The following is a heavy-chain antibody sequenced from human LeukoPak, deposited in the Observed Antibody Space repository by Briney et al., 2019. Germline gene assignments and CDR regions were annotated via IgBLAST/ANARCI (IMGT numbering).Heavy chain of an antibody. D-gene: IGHD3-10*01. CDR1: GFTFSSYS. V-gene: IGHV3-21*01. CDR2: ISSSSSYI. J-gene: IGHJ4*02. CDR3: ARTTGGSGSYFFDY. Sequence: GGSLRLSCAASGFTFSSYSMNWVRQAPGKGLEWVSSISSSSSYIYYADSVKGRFTISRDNAKNSLYLQMDSLRAEDTAVYYCARTTGGSGSYFFDYWGQGTLVTVSS.